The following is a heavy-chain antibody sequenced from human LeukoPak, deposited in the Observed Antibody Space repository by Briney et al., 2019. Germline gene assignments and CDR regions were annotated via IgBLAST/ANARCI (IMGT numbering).Heavy chain of an antibody. CDR2: ISGYGGST. V-gene: IGHV3-23*01. D-gene: IGHD5-24*01. CDR3: AKLLGEDGYFGY. Sequence: GGSLRLSCAASGFTFSTYAMSWVRQAPGKGLEWVSTISGYGGSTYYADSVKGRFTISRDNSKNTLYLQMNSLRAEDTALYYCAKLLGEDGYFGYWGQGTLVTVSS. CDR1: GFTFSTYA. J-gene: IGHJ4*02.